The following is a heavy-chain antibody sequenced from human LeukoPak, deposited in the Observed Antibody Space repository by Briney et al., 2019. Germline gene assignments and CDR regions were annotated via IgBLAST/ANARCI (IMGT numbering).Heavy chain of an antibody. D-gene: IGHD6-13*01. CDR1: GGSISSSSHY. CDR2: AYYSGTT. CDR3: ARYIAATI. J-gene: IGHJ4*02. V-gene: IGHV4-39*07. Sequence: SETLALTCTVSGGSISSSSHYWGWIRQPPGKGLEWIGSAYYSGTTYYNPSLKSRVTISVDKSKNQFSLKLSSVTAADTAVYYCARYIAATIRGQGTLVTVSA.